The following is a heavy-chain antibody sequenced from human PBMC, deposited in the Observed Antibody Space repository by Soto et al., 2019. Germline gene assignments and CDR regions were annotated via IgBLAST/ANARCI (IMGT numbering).Heavy chain of an antibody. V-gene: IGHV4-39*01. CDR3: ARLIGLYGAYDAFDF. CDR1: GDSIRNRNYY. D-gene: IGHD4-17*01. J-gene: IGHJ3*01. Sequence: QLQLQESGPGLVKPSETLSLTCTVSGDSIRNRNYYWGWVRQPPGKGLEWIGSLYYSGITYYSPSLKSRVTQSVDTSKNQFSLKLGSVTAADTAVYYCARLIGLYGAYDAFDFWGQGTVVTVSS. CDR2: LYYSGIT.